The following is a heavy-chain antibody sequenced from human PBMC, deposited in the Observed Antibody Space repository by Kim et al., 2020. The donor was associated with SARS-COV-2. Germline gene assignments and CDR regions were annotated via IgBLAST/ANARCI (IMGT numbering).Heavy chain of an antibody. Sequence: SETLSLTCTVSGGSISSYYWSWIRQPPGKGLEWIGYIYYSGSTNYNPSLKSRVTISVDTSKNQFSLKLSSVTAADTAVYYCARLPRPLLARDYYYGMDVWGQGTTVTVSS. J-gene: IGHJ6*02. D-gene: IGHD6-6*01. CDR1: GGSISSYY. V-gene: IGHV4-59*08. CDR2: IYYSGST. CDR3: ARLPRPLLARDYYYGMDV.